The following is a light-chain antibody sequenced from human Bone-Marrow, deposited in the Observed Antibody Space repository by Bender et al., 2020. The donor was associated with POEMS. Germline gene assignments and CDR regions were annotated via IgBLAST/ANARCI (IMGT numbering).Light chain of an antibody. CDR3: SSYTSGSTWL. V-gene: IGLV2-14*03. J-gene: IGLJ3*02. Sequence: QSALTQPASVSGSPGQSITISCTGTNSDVGGSNYVSWYQQFPGKAPKLMIYDVSNRPSGVSNRFSGSKSGNTASLTISGLQPEDEADYHCSSYTSGSTWLFGGGTKLTVL. CDR2: DVS. CDR1: NSDVGGSNY.